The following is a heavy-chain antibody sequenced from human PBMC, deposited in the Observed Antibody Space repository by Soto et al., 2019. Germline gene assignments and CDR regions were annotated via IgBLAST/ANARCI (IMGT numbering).Heavy chain of an antibody. CDR2: IWYDGSQK. CDR3: ARDNTGRSDY. V-gene: IGHV3-33*01. CDR1: GFTFSSYG. D-gene: IGHD2-8*02. J-gene: IGHJ4*02. Sequence: QVHLVESGGGVVQPGRSLRLSCAASGFTFSSYGMHWVRQAPGKGLEWVAVIWYDGSQKYYADSVKGRFTISRDNSKNTLYLQMNSLRAEDTAVYYWARDNTGRSDYWGQGTLVTVSS.